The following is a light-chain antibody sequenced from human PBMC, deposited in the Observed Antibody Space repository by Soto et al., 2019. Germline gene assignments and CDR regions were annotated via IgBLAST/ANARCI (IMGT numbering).Light chain of an antibody. CDR2: AAS. V-gene: IGKV1-27*01. CDR1: QGISNN. CDR3: QKYNGAPPWT. Sequence: DIQMTQSPSSLSASVGDKVTITCRASQGISNNLAWYQQKPGKVPKLLIYAASTLQSGVPSRFSGSGSGTDFTLTISSLQPDDVATYYCQKYNGAPPWTFGQGTKVDIK. J-gene: IGKJ1*01.